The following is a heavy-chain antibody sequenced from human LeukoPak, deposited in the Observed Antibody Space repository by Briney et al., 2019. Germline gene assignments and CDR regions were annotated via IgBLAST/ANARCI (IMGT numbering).Heavy chain of an antibody. V-gene: IGHV1-18*01. Sequence: ASVTVSCTASGYTFTIYGISWVRQAPGQGLEWMGWISAYNGNTNYAQKLQGRVTMTTDTSTSTAYMELRSLRSDDTAVYYCARRATYYYDSSGYYFDYWGQGTLVTVSS. CDR2: ISAYNGNT. D-gene: IGHD3-22*01. CDR3: ARRATYYYDSSGYYFDY. J-gene: IGHJ4*02. CDR1: GYTFTIYG.